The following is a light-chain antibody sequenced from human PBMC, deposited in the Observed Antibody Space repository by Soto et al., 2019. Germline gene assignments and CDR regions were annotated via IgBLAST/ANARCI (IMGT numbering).Light chain of an antibody. Sequence: EVVMTQSPAPLSFSPGERATFSCRASQSVGSNLAWYQQKPGQAPSLLIYTTSTRASGVPARFSGSGSGTEFTLTISSLQPDDFATYYCQQYNSYSPSTFGQGTKVDIK. CDR1: QSVGSN. CDR2: TTS. CDR3: QQYNSYSPST. J-gene: IGKJ1*01. V-gene: IGKV3-15*01.